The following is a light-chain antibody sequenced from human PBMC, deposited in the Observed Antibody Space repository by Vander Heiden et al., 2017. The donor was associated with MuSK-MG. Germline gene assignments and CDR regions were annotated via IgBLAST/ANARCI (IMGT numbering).Light chain of an antibody. CDR2: DVS. CDR1: SSIVGVYTY. V-gene: IGLV2-14*01. CDR3: SAYTSSSTYV. J-gene: IGLJ1*01. Sequence: QSALTQPASLSGSPGHSFTISGTGPSSIVGVYTYVSWYQQHPGKATKLMIYDVSKRAAGVDTSFSGSKTGNTASLTITGRQAEDEADYYSSAYTSSSTYVFGTGTKVTVL.